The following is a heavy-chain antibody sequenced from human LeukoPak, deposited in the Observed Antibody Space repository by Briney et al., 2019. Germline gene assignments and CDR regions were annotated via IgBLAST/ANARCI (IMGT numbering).Heavy chain of an antibody. CDR3: ARVHQIVTYYYDSSGYYWFDP. Sequence: GASVKVSCKASGGTFSSYAISWVRQAPGQGLEWMGGFIPIFGTANYAQKFQGRGTITTDESTSTAYMELSSLRSEDTAVYYCARVHQIVTYYYDSSGYYWFDPWGQGTLVTVSS. V-gene: IGHV1-69*05. CDR2: FIPIFGTA. J-gene: IGHJ5*02. CDR1: GGTFSSYA. D-gene: IGHD3-22*01.